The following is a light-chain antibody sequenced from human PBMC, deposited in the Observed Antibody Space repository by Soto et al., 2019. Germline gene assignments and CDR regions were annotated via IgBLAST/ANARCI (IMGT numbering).Light chain of an antibody. CDR1: QSVSSN. CDR3: QQYDYWPRT. CDR2: GAS. Sequence: EIVMTQSPATLSVSPGERATLSCRASQSVSSNLAWYHQKPGQAPRLLIYGASNRATGIPARFSGSGSGTEFTLTISSLQSEDFAVYYCQQYDYWPRTFGQGTKVDIK. J-gene: IGKJ1*01. V-gene: IGKV3-15*01.